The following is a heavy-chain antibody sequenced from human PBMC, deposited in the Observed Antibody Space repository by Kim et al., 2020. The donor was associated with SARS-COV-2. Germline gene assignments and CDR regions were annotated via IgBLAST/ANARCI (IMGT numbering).Heavy chain of an antibody. CDR2: IYYSGST. D-gene: IGHD6-13*01. V-gene: IGHV4-39*01. CDR1: GGSISSSSYY. CDR3: ARLRRYSSSWYPPDY. Sequence: SETLSLTCTVSGGSISSSSYYWGWIRQPPGKGLEWIGSIYYSGSTYYNPSLKSRVTISVDTSKNQFSLKLSSVTAADTAVYYCARLRRYSSSWYPPDYWGQGTLVTVSS. J-gene: IGHJ4*02.